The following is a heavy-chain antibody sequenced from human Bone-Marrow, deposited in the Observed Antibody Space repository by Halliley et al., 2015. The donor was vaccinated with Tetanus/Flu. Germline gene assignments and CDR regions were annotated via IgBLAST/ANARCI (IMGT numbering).Heavy chain of an antibody. CDR2: ITSSGLTT. J-gene: IGHJ4*02. D-gene: IGHD3-10*01. Sequence: SLRLSCATSGFTFSSHAMSWVRQAPGKGLEWVSGITSSGLTTDYADSVKGRFTISRDNSRNTLSLQMNSLGAEDTAVYYCAKAPYASGSYFFDYGGQGTLVTVSS. CDR3: AKAPYASGSYFFDY. V-gene: IGHV3-23*01. CDR1: GFTFSSHA.